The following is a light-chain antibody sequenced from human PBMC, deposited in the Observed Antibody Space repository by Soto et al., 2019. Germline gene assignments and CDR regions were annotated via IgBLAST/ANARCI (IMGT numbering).Light chain of an antibody. CDR1: ETISTW. J-gene: IGKJ1*01. Sequence: DIQMTQSPSTLSASVGDRVTIACRASETISTWLAWYQQKPGKAPNLLIYKASTLGSGVPSRFIGSGSGTEFTLTIRGLQADDFATYYCQQYNTYPDTFGPGTKVEIK. V-gene: IGKV1-5*03. CDR3: QQYNTYPDT. CDR2: KAS.